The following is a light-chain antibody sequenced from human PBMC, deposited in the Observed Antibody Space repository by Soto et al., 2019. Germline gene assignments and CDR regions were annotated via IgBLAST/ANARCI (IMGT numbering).Light chain of an antibody. CDR1: QTISSW. CDR3: HHYNSYPIT. V-gene: IGKV1-5*01. J-gene: IGKJ5*01. Sequence: DIQMTQSPSTLSASVGDRVTITCRASQTISSWLAWYQQKPGKAPNLLVYAASSLESGVPSRFSGSGSGTDFTLTISSLQPDDFATYYCHHYNSYPITLGQGTRLE. CDR2: AAS.